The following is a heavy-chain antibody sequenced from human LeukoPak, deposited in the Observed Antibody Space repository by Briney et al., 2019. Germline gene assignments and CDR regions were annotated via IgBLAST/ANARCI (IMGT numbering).Heavy chain of an antibody. CDR1: GFTFSSYG. J-gene: IGHJ4*02. D-gene: IGHD2-21*02. CDR2: IWYDGSNK. V-gene: IGHV3-33*01. CDR3: ARDPEAYCGGDCYVFDY. Sequence: GGSLRLSCAASGFTFSSYGMHWVRQAPGKGLEWVAVIWYDGSNKYYADSVKGRFTISRDNSKNTLCLQMNSLRAEDTAVYYCARDPEAYCGGDCYVFDYWGQGTLVTVSS.